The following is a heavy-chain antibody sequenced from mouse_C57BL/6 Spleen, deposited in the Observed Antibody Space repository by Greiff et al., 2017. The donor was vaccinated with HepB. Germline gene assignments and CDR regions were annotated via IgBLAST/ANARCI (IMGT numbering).Heavy chain of an antibody. V-gene: IGHV1-76*01. CDR3: ARNGYDADYYAMDY. D-gene: IGHD2-2*01. CDR2: IYPGSGNT. Sequence: QVQLQQSGAELVRPGASVKLSCKASGYTFTDYYINWVKQRPGQGLEWIARIYPGSGNTYYNEKFKGKATLTAEKSSSTAYMQLSSLTSEDSAVYFCARNGYDADYYAMDYWGQGTSVTVSS. J-gene: IGHJ4*01. CDR1: GYTFTDYY.